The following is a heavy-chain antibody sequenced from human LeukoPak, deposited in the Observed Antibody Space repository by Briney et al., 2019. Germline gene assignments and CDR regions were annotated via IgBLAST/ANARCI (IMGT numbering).Heavy chain of an antibody. CDR1: GYTLIELS. CDR3: TTKYYYDNNDYYLIDY. J-gene: IGHJ4*02. D-gene: IGHD3-22*01. V-gene: IGHV1-24*01. Sequence: GASVKVSCKVSGYTLIELSMHWVRQAPGKGLEWMGTFDPENGEIIYAQEFQGRVTMTEDTSTDTAYMELSSLRSEDTAVYYCTTKYYYDNNDYYLIDYWGQGTLVTVSS. CDR2: FDPENGEI.